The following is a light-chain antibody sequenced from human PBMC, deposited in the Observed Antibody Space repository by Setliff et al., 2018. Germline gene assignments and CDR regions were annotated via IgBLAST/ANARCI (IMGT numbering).Light chain of an antibody. J-gene: IGLJ1*01. CDR3: GTWDSSLSADV. CDR2: DNN. CDR1: SSNIGNNY. V-gene: IGLV1-51*01. Sequence: KRTISCSGSSSNIGNNYVSWYQQLPGTAPKLLIYDNNKRPSGIPDRFSGSKSGTSATLGITGLQTGDEADYYCGTWDSSLSADVFGTGTKGTVL.